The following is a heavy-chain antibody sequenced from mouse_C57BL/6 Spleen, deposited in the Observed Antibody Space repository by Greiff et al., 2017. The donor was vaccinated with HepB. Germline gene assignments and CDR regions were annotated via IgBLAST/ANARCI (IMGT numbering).Heavy chain of an antibody. J-gene: IGHJ4*01. CDR3: ARKGAIDGYDGGYAMDY. CDR1: GYTFTDYN. V-gene: IGHV1-18*01. Sequence: QLQQSGPELVKPGASVKIPCKASGYTFTDYNMDWVKQSHGKSLEWIGDINPNNGGTIYNQKFKGKATLTVDKSSSTAYMELRSLTSEDTAVYYCARKGAIDGYDGGYAMDYWGQGTSVTVSS. D-gene: IGHD2-2*01. CDR2: INPNNGGT.